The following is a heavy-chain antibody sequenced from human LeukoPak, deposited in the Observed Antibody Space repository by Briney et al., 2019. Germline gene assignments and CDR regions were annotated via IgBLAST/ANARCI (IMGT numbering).Heavy chain of an antibody. CDR3: AKGYCSSTNCYGLFDY. D-gene: IGHD2-2*01. CDR1: GFTLSSYG. V-gene: IGHV3-23*01. Sequence: GGTLRLSCAASGFTLSSYGMSWVRQAPGKGLEWVSAISGSGGSTYYAVSVKGRFTISRDKSKNTLYLQMKSLRAEDTAVYYCAKGYCSSTNCYGLFDYWGQGTLVTVSS. J-gene: IGHJ4*02. CDR2: ISGSGGST.